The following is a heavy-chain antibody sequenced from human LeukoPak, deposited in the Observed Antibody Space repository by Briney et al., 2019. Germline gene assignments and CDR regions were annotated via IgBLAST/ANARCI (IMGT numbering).Heavy chain of an antibody. D-gene: IGHD6-19*01. V-gene: IGHV3-43*01. J-gene: IGHJ4*02. Sequence: GGSLRLSCAASGFTFDDYTMYWVRQAPGKGLEWISLISWDGGRTYYADSVKGRFTISRDNSKNSLYLQMNSLRTEGTALYYCAKDKYGSGWYLIDYWGQGTLVTVSS. CDR1: GFTFDDYT. CDR2: ISWDGGRT. CDR3: AKDKYGSGWYLIDY.